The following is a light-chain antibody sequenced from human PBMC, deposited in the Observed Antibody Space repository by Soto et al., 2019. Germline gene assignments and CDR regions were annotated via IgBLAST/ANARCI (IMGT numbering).Light chain of an antibody. Sequence: EIVMTQSPATLSVSPGERATLSCRASRSVSSNLAWYQQKPGQAPRLLMYGASTRATGIPARFSGSGSGTEFTLTISSLQSEDFAVYYCQQRSTGPPLSFGVGTKVEIK. V-gene: IGKV3-15*01. CDR2: GAS. J-gene: IGKJ4*01. CDR1: RSVSSN. CDR3: QQRSTGPPLS.